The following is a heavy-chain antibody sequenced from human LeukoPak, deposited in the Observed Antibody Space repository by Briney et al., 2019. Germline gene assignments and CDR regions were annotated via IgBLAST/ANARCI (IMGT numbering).Heavy chain of an antibody. V-gene: IGHV3-23*01. CDR3: SRYGGLCFLSYMGA. Sequence: GGSLRLSCVASAFAFSEYVVSWVRQAPGKGLEWVSAISDSGGRTKYADSVKGRFIISRDNSKNTLCLQMESLRAEDTALYYFSRYGGLCFLSYMGAWGIGTTVTVSS. CDR1: AFAFSEYV. D-gene: IGHD3-16*01. J-gene: IGHJ6*03. CDR2: ISDSGGRT.